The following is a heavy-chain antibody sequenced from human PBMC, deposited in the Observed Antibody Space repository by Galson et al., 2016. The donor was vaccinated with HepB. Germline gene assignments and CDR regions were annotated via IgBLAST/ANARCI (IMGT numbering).Heavy chain of an antibody. CDR2: IYYTGTT. V-gene: IGHV4-59*08. J-gene: IGHJ5*02. CDR1: GGSISSYY. D-gene: IGHD3-22*01. CDR3: ARHDYDSSGYNWFDP. Sequence: SETLSLTCTVSGGSISSYYWSWIRQSPRKGLEWIGYIYYTGTTNYNPSLKSRVTISLDTPKNQFSLKLRSVTAADTAMYYCARHDYDSSGYNWFDPWGQGTLVTVSS.